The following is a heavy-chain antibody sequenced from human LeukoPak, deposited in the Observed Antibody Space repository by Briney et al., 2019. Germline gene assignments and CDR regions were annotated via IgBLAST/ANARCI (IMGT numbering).Heavy chain of an antibody. CDR2: ISSYNGNT. CDR3: ARDVPGSIGTTARFDP. V-gene: IGHV1-18*01. D-gene: IGHD1-1*01. CDR1: GYTSSSYA. J-gene: IGHJ5*02. Sequence: GASVKVSCKSSGYTSSSYAISWMRQAPGQGLEWMGWISSYNGNTNYAQKFQGRVSMTTDTFTSTAYMELRSLRSDDTAVYYCARDVPGSIGTTARFDPWGQGTLVTVSS.